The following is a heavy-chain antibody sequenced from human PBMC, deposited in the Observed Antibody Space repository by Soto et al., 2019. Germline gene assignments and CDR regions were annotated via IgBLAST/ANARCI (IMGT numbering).Heavy chain of an antibody. V-gene: IGHV4-34*01. CDR2: INHSGST. CDR3: ARFGGHTVTNAY. J-gene: IGHJ4*02. CDR1: GGSFSGYY. D-gene: IGHD4-17*01. Sequence: QVQLQQWGAGLLKPSETLSLTCAVYGGSFSGYYWSWIRQPPGKGLEWIGEINHSGSTNYNPSLKSRVPVSVDTSKNQFSLKLSSVTAADTAVYYCARFGGHTVTNAYWGQGTLVTVSS.